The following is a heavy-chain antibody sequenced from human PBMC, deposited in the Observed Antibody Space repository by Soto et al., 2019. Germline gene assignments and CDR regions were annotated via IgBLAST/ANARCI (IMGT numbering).Heavy chain of an antibody. Sequence: EVQLVESGGGLVQPGRSLRLSCAASGFTFDDYAMYWVRQAPGKGLEWVSGISWDSSTIGYADSVKGRFTISRDNAKNFLYLQMNSLRAEDTAFYYCAKGGSYTAWGQGTLVTVSS. J-gene: IGHJ4*02. CDR3: AKGGSYTA. V-gene: IGHV3-9*01. D-gene: IGHD5-18*01. CDR1: GFTFDDYA. CDR2: ISWDSSTI.